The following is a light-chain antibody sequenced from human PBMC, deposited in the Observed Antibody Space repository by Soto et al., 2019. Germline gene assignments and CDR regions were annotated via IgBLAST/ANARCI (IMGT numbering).Light chain of an antibody. CDR2: ASS. J-gene: IGKJ4*01. V-gene: IGKV3-15*01. CDR3: QQYGDGPLT. Sequence: EIVLTQSPATLSVSPGERATLSCRASKSVGRNFAWYQQKPGQAPRLLIFASSTRATGVPARFSGSGSGTEFTLPISSLQSEDFAVYYCQQYGDGPLTFGGGAKVEIE. CDR1: KSVGRN.